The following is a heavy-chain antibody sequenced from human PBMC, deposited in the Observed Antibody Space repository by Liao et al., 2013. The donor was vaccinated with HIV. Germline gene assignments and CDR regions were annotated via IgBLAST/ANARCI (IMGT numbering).Heavy chain of an antibody. CDR3: AARITISGVAIPHALDV. V-gene: IGHV4-59*10. CDR2: IYASGNT. D-gene: IGHD3-3*01. Sequence: QVQLQQWGAGLLKPSETLSLTCAVYGASLSGYHWNWIRQPAGRGLEWIGRIYASGNTNYNPSLKSRLTMSVDSSKNQFSLKLTSVTAADTAVYYCAARITISGVAIPHALDVWGQGTMVAVSS. J-gene: IGHJ3*01. CDR1: GASLSGYH.